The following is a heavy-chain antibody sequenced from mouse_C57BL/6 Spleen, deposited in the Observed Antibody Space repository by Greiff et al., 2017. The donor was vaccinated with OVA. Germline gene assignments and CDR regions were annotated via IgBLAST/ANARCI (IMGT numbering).Heavy chain of an antibody. Sequence: VQLQQSGAELVKPGASVKISCKASGYAFSSYWMNWVKQRPGKGLEWIGQIYPGDGDTNYNGKFKGKATLTADKSSSTAYMQLSSLTAEDSAVYFCARSGGTYAMDYWGQGTSVTVSS. CDR1: GYAFSSYW. CDR3: ARSGGTYAMDY. V-gene: IGHV1-80*01. CDR2: IYPGDGDT. J-gene: IGHJ4*01. D-gene: IGHD3-1*01.